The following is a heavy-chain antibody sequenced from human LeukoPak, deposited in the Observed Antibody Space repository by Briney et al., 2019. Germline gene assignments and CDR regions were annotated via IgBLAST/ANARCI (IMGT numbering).Heavy chain of an antibody. D-gene: IGHD3-9*01. CDR1: GFTFSSYS. CDR2: ISSSSSYI. CDR3: ARDLSYYDILTGRQFDY. V-gene: IGHV3-21*01. J-gene: IGHJ4*02. Sequence: PGGSLRLSCAASGFTFSSYSTNWVRQAPGKGLEWVSSISSSSSYIYYADSVKGRFTISRDNAKNSLYLQMNSLRAEDTAVYYCARDLSYYDILTGRQFDYWGQGTLVTVSS.